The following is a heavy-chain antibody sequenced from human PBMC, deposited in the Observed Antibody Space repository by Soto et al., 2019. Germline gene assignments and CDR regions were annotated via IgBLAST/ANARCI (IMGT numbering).Heavy chain of an antibody. V-gene: IGHV3-23*01. J-gene: IGHJ5*02. CDR1: GFTLSTYA. D-gene: IGHD2-2*01. Sequence: EVHLLESGGDLVQPGGSLRLSCAASGFTLSTYAMNWVRQAPGKGLEWVSSIRNGGGDTFYADSVKGRCTISRYNCKKTLYLQINGLTADDTAVFYSARCPVVTVVSGWCNYVAPWGQGPLVTVSS. CDR3: ARCPVVTVVSGWCNYVAP. CDR2: IRNGGGDT.